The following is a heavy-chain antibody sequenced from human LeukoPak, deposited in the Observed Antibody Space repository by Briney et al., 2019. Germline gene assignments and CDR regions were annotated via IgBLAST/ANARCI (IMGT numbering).Heavy chain of an antibody. Sequence: SVKVSCKASGGTFTSYAISWVRQAPGQGLEWMGGIIPIFGTANYAQKFQGRVTITTDESTSTAYMELSSLRSEDTAVYYCASGGNYYGSGSYSDYWGQGTLVTVSS. CDR3: ASGGNYYGSGSYSDY. CDR2: IIPIFGTA. V-gene: IGHV1-69*05. D-gene: IGHD3-10*01. J-gene: IGHJ4*02. CDR1: GGTFTSYA.